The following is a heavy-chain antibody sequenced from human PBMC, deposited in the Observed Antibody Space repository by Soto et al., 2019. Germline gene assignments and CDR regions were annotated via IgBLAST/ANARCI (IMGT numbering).Heavy chain of an antibody. CDR3: AIDLEMAHNWSY. V-gene: IGHV3-30*03. J-gene: IGHJ4*02. D-gene: IGHD1-1*01. CDR1: GFTFSSYG. Sequence: VQLVESGGGVVQPGRSLRLSCAASGFTFSSYGMHWVRQAPGKGLEWVAVISYDGSNKYYPDSVKGRFTISRDKSKNTLYLQMNSLRAEDTAVYYCAIDLEMAHNWSYWGQGTLVTVSS. CDR2: ISYDGSNK.